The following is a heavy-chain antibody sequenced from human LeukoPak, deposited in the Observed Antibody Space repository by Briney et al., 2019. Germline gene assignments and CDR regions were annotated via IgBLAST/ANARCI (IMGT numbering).Heavy chain of an antibody. Sequence: GGSLRLSCAASGFTFSSFAMSWVRQAPGKGLEWVSGISDSGGYTYYADSVKGRFTISRDNSKNTLYLQMNSLRVEDTAVYYCAKGGIGAAGFDYWGQGTLVTVSS. V-gene: IGHV3-23*01. J-gene: IGHJ4*02. CDR2: ISDSGGYT. CDR1: GFTFSSFA. CDR3: AKGGIGAAGFDY. D-gene: IGHD6-13*01.